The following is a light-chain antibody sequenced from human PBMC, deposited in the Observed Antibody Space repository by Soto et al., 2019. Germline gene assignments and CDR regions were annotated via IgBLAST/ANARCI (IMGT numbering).Light chain of an antibody. Sequence: SLLAQPPSASGTPRQRGTLSCSWSSSKIGSNYAYWYQQLPGTAPKLLIYRNNQRPSGVPDRFSGSKSGTSASLAISGLRSEDEADYYCAAWDDSLSGYVFGTGTKVTVL. CDR1: SSKIGSNY. CDR2: RNN. V-gene: IGLV1-47*01. J-gene: IGLJ1*01. CDR3: AAWDDSLSGYV.